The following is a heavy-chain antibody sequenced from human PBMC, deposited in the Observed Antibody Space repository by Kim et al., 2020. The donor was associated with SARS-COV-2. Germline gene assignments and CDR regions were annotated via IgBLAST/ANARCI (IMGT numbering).Heavy chain of an antibody. CDR3: AKDSARIAARYYWYFDL. V-gene: IGHV3-30*18. CDR2: ISYDGSNK. CDR1: GFTFSSYG. Sequence: GGSLRLSCAASGFTFSSYGMHWVRQAPGKGLEWVAVISYDGSNKYYADSVKGRFTISRDNSKNTLYLQMNSLRAEDTAVYYCAKDSARIAARYYWYFDLWGRGTLVTVSS. D-gene: IGHD6-13*01. J-gene: IGHJ2*01.